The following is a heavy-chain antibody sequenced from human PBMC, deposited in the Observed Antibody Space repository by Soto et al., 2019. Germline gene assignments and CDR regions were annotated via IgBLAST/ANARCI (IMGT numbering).Heavy chain of an antibody. CDR2: IYSSGNT. CDR3: ARVSAPFGY. V-gene: IGHV3-53*02. CDR1: GFTIASNY. Sequence: EVQLVETGGGLIQPGGSLRLSCAVSGFTIASNYMSWVCQAPGKGLEWVSIIYSSGNTYYGDYVKGRFTMSRDISKNTLSLQMNNLRPEDTALYYCARVSAPFGYWGQGTLVTVSS. J-gene: IGHJ4*02. D-gene: IGHD3-16*01.